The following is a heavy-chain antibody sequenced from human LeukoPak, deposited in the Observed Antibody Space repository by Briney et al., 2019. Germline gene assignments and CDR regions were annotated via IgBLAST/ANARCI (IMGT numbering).Heavy chain of an antibody. D-gene: IGHD6-13*01. CDR3: TTVYSSSYPWGVGYYSYYMDV. V-gene: IGHV3-15*01. CDR2: IKSKTEGGTT. CDR1: GFTFSNAW. Sequence: PGGSLRLSCAASGFTFSNAWMSWVRQAPGKGLEWVCRIKSKTEGGTTDYAAPVKGRFTISRDDSKTTLYLHMNSLKTVGTAVYYCTTVYSSSYPWGVGYYSYYMDVWRKGTTVTVSS. J-gene: IGHJ6*03.